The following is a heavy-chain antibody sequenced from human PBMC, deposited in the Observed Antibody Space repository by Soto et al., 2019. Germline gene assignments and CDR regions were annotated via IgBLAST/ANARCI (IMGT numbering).Heavy chain of an antibody. D-gene: IGHD6-19*01. V-gene: IGHV1-18*01. CDR3: ARDPFPKYTSSGWNY. CDR2: ISAYNVNT. CDR1: GYTFTSYD. Sequence: QVQLVQSGAEVKKPGASVKVSCKASGYTFTSYDISWVRQAPGQGLEWMGWISAYNVNTNYAQKLQGRVTMTTDTSTSTAYMELRSLRSDDTAVYYCARDPFPKYTSSGWNYWGQGTLVTVSS. J-gene: IGHJ4*02.